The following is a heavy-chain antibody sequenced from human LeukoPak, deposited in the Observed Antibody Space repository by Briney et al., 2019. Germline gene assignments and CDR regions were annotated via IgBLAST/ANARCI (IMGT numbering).Heavy chain of an antibody. CDR1: GFTFSSYW. D-gene: IGHD7-27*01. Sequence: PGGSLRLSCAASGFTFSSYWMHWVRQAPGKGLMWVSRMNNDGSGTVYADSVEGRFTISRDNAKNTAYLQMNSLRADDTAVYYCVRGLLGPDYWGQGTQVTVSS. V-gene: IGHV3-74*01. J-gene: IGHJ4*02. CDR2: MNNDGSGT. CDR3: VRGLLGPDY.